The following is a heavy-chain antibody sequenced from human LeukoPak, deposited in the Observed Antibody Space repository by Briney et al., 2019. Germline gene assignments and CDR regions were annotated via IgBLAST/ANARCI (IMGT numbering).Heavy chain of an antibody. Sequence: ASVKVSCKASGYTFTSYYMHWVRQAPGQGLEWMGIINPSGGSTSYAQKFQGRVTMTRDTSISTAYMELSRLRSDDTAVYYCARVVVLRYFDWSPEFDYWGQGTLVTVSS. D-gene: IGHD3-9*01. V-gene: IGHV1-46*01. CDR1: GYTFTSYY. CDR3: ARVVVLRYFDWSPEFDY. J-gene: IGHJ4*02. CDR2: INPSGGST.